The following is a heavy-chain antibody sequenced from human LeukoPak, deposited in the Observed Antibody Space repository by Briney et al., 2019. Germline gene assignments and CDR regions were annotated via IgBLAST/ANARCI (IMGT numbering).Heavy chain of an antibody. D-gene: IGHD3-3*01. CDR3: ASANPILLDYYYYYMDV. J-gene: IGHJ6*03. CDR1: GFTFTTYS. V-gene: IGHV3-21*01. CDR2: IDNSGTYI. Sequence: GGSLRLSCAASGFTFTTYSMDWVRQAPGKGLEWVSSIDNSGTYIYYADSVKGRFTISRDNSKNSLYLQMNSLRAEDTAVYYCASANPILLDYYYYYMDVWGKGTTVTVSS.